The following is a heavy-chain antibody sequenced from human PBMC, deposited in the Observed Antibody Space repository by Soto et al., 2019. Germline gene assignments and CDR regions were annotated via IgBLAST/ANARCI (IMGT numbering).Heavy chain of an antibody. CDR3: ASLGGIVVVPAAPTYAFDI. J-gene: IGHJ3*02. CDR1: GYSISSGYY. D-gene: IGHD2-2*01. V-gene: IGHV4-38-2*01. Sequence: PXETLCLTFAVSGYSISSGYYWCCIRQPPGKGLEWIGSIYHSGSTYYNPSLKSRVTISVDTSKNQFSLKLSSVTAADTAVYYCASLGGIVVVPAAPTYAFDIWGQGTMVTVSS. CDR2: IYHSGST.